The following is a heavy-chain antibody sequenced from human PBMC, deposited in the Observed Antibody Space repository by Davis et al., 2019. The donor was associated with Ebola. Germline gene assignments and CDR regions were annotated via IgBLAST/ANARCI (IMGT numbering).Heavy chain of an antibody. CDR2: IVVGSGDT. J-gene: IGHJ5*02. CDR3: VAGGTGGADNWFDP. Sequence: SVKVSCKPSGFTFTRAVVQWVRQARGQRLESIGWIVVGSGDTSYAQKFQGRVTITRDMSTSTAYMELSSLTSEDTAVYYCVAGGTGGADNWFDPWGQGTLVTVSS. V-gene: IGHV1-58*01. D-gene: IGHD7-27*01. CDR1: GFTFTRAV.